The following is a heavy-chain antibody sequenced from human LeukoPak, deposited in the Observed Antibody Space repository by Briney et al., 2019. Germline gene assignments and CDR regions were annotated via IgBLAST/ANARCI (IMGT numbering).Heavy chain of an antibody. J-gene: IGHJ4*02. D-gene: IGHD3-9*01. Sequence: SETLSLTCTVSGGSFSSYYWSWIRQPPGKGLEWIGYIYYSGRTKYNPSLKSRVTISVDTSKNQFSLKVSSVIAADTAVYYCARVGPYYDILTGYSYYFDYWGQGTLVAVSS. CDR3: ARVGPYYDILTGYSYYFDY. CDR2: IYYSGRT. V-gene: IGHV4-59*01. CDR1: GGSFSSYY.